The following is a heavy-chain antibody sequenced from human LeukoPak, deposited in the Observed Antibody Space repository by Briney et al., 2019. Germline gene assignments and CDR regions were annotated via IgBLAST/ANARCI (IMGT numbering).Heavy chain of an antibody. D-gene: IGHD6-19*01. J-gene: IGHJ4*02. V-gene: IGHV3-21*01. CDR3: AKALRSRASIAVAGG. CDR1: GFTFSSYS. Sequence: PGGSLRLSCAASGFTFSSYSMNWVRQAPGKGLEWVSSISSSSSYIYYADSVKGRFTISRDNSKNTLYLQMNSLRAEDTAVYYCAKALRSRASIAVAGGWGQGTLVTVSS. CDR2: ISSSSSYI.